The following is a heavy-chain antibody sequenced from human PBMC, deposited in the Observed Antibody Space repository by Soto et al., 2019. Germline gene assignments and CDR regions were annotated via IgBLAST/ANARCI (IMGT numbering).Heavy chain of an antibody. CDR1: GFTFSSYG. CDR2: ISSDGSTK. Sequence: GGSLTLPWEDSGFTFSSYGMHWLRQAPGKGLEWVAVISSDGSTKYYAVSVISRFTITRDNTKNTLYLQMNSLRAENNAEDYFEKDESSGWYRFVLFYYYVMDVWGQGTTFTVSS. J-gene: IGHJ6*02. CDR3: EKDESSGWYRFVLFYYYVMDV. D-gene: IGHD6-19*01. V-gene: IGHV3-30*18.